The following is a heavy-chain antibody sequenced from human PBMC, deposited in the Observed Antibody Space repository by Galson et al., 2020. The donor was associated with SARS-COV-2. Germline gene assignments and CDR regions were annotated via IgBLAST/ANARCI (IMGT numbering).Heavy chain of an antibody. CDR1: GFTFSSYG. J-gene: IGHJ4*02. CDR3: AKEEIVLRYFDWLPNPNNYYFDY. Sequence: QLGESLKISCAASGFTFSSYGMHWVRQAPGKGLEWVAVISYDGSNQYYADPVKGRFTISRDNSKNTLYLQMNSLRAEDTAVYYCAKEEIVLRYFDWLPNPNNYYFDYWGQGTLVTVSS. CDR2: ISYDGSNQ. V-gene: IGHV3-30*18. D-gene: IGHD3-9*01.